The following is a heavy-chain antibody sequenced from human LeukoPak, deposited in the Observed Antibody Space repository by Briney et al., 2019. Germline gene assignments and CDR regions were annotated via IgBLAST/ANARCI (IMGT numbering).Heavy chain of an antibody. Sequence: GGSLRLSCAASGFTFTTYDMNWVRQAPGKGLEWVSYISSTSSTIYYADSVKGRFTISRDNAKNSLYLQMNSLRAEDTAVYYCARDYDFWGGYRVPSFFDYWGQGTLVTVSS. CDR1: GFTFTTYD. J-gene: IGHJ4*02. D-gene: IGHD3-3*01. CDR3: ARDYDFWGGYRVPSFFDY. V-gene: IGHV3-48*01. CDR2: ISSTSSTI.